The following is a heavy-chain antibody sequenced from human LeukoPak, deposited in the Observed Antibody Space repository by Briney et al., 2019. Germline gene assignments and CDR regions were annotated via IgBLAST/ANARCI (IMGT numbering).Heavy chain of an antibody. CDR3: ARPSAYGEDAFDV. J-gene: IGHJ3*01. V-gene: IGHV5-51*01. D-gene: IGHD2-21*01. CDR1: GHSFTNYW. Sequence: GESLKISCKGSGHSFTNYWIGWVRQMPGKGLEWMGIIYPIDSDTRYSPSFRGQVTFSADKSISTAYLQWGSLKASDTAMYYYARPSAYGEDAFDVWGQGTMVTVSS. CDR2: IYPIDSDT.